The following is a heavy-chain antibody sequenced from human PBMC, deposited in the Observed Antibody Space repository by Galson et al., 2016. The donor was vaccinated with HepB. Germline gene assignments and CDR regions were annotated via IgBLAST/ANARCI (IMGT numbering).Heavy chain of an antibody. CDR3: ARDDTARDWGSDSSDNLDS. CDR1: GFTFSNYW. J-gene: IGHJ4*02. V-gene: IGHV3-7*01. D-gene: IGHD3-16*01. CDR2: IRPDGSAT. Sequence: SLRLSCAASGFTFSNYWMSWVRQGPGKGLEWVANIRPDGSATYYADSVKGRFTISRSNARDSLYLQMNSLRGEDTAVYYCARDDTARDWGSDSSDNLDSWGQGTQVTVSS.